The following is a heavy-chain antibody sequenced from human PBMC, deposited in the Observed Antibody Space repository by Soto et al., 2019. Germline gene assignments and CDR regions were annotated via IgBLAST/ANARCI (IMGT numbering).Heavy chain of an antibody. CDR2: MSYDGSNE. CDR1: GFTFSHYA. Sequence: QVQLVESGGGVVQPGRSLRLSCAASGFTFSHYAMHWVRQAPGKGLEWVALMSYDGSNEYYADSVKGRFTISRDNSKNTLYLQMNRLRAEDTAVYDCAKDGSHNCDYWLQGNLGTDSS. J-gene: IGHJ4*02. D-gene: IGHD1-26*01. CDR3: AKDGSHNCDY. V-gene: IGHV3-30*18.